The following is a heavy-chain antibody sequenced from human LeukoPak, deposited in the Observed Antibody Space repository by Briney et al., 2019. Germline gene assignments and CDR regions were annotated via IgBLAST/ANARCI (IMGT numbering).Heavy chain of an antibody. CDR3: AREGNGLLSKDFDY. J-gene: IGHJ4*02. D-gene: IGHD2/OR15-2a*01. Sequence: ASVSVSYEYSGFTFTDYYIHWVRRAPGQGRGGRGYIGPHSSATSSPQEFQGRVTMTSDTSITTAYMELTRLTSDDTAVYYCAREGNGLLSKDFDYWGQGTLVTVSS. V-gene: IGHV1-2*02. CDR1: GFTFTDYY. CDR2: IGPHSSAT.